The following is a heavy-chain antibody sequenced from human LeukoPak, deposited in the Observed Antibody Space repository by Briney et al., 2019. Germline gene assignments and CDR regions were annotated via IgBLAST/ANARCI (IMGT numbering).Heavy chain of an antibody. CDR2: ISSSSSYI. CDR3: ARDPVPAAFDY. Sequence: WGSLRLSCAASGFTFSSYSMNWVRQAPGKGLEWVSSISSSSSYIYYADSVKGRFTISRDNAKNSLYLQMNSLRAEDTAVYYCARDPVPAAFDYWGQGTLVTVSS. D-gene: IGHD2-2*01. CDR1: GFTFSSYS. V-gene: IGHV3-21*01. J-gene: IGHJ4*02.